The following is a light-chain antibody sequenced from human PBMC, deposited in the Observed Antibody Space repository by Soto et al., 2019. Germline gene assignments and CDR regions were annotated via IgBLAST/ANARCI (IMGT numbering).Light chain of an antibody. CDR3: AAWDDSLNGYV. Sequence: QSVLTQPPSASGTPGQWVAISCSGSSSSIGSNSLSWYQQFPGTAPKLLIYDNYQRPSGVSDRFSGSQSGTSGYLAISGLQSGDEADYYCAAWDDSLNGYVFGTGTKVTVL. CDR1: SSSIGSNS. CDR2: DNY. V-gene: IGLV1-44*01. J-gene: IGLJ1*01.